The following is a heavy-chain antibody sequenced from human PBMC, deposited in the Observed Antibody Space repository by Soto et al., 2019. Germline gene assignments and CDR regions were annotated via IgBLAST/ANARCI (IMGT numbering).Heavy chain of an antibody. J-gene: IGHJ6*01. V-gene: IGHV3-23*01. CDR3: AKRDSTLLDYYYGMDV. Sequence: EVQLLESGGGLVQPGGSLTLSCAASGFTFSSYAMSWVRQAPGKGLEWVSAISGRGGSTYYADSVKGRFTISRDNSKNTLYLQMNSLRAEDTAVYYCAKRDSTLLDYYYGMDVWGQGSTVTVSS. CDR2: ISGRGGST. CDR1: GFTFSSYA.